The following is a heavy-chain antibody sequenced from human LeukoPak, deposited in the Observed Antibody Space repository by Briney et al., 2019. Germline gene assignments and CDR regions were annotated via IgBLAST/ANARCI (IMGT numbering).Heavy chain of an antibody. CDR3: AKARLKITGTSSEPLDY. CDR1: GFTFSSYG. J-gene: IGHJ4*02. V-gene: IGHV3-30*02. Sequence: QPGGSLRLSCAASGFTFSSYGMHWVRQAPGKGLEWVAFIRYDGSNKYYADSVKGRFTISRDNSKNTLYLQMNSLRAEDTAVYYCAKARLKITGTSSEPLDYWGQGTLDTVSS. D-gene: IGHD1-7*01. CDR2: IRYDGSNK.